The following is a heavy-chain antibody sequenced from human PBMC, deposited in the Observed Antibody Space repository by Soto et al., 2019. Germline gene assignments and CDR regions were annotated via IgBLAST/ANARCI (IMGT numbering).Heavy chain of an antibody. J-gene: IGHJ4*02. V-gene: IGHV4-39*01. CDR3: ATSKKAAAGDTFDY. CDR1: GGSISSSSYY. Sequence: SETLSLTCTVSGGSISSSSYYWGWIRQPPGKGLEWIGSIYYSGSTYYNPSLKSRVTISVDTSKNQFYLKLSSVTAADTAVYYCATSKKAAAGDTFDYWGQGNLVTVSS. D-gene: IGHD6-13*01. CDR2: IYYSGST.